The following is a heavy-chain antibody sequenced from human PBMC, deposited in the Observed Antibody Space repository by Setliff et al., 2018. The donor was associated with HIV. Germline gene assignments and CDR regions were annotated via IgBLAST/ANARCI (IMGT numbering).Heavy chain of an antibody. Sequence: PGGSLRLSCAASGFVFSDFWMSWARQAPGKGLEWVANIDEDGNKKYYVGSVRGRFTISRDNAKKSLYLQMNSLRADDTAVYYCARDRGAYSGQGTLVTVSS. D-gene: IGHD1-26*01. J-gene: IGHJ4*02. CDR3: ARDRGAY. CDR1: GFVFSDFW. CDR2: IDEDGNKK. V-gene: IGHV3-7*03.